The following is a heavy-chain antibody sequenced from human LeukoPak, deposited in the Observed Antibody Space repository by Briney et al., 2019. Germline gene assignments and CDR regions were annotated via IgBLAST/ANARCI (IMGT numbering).Heavy chain of an antibody. CDR2: INPNSGGT. CDR1: GYTFTGYY. J-gene: IGHJ6*04. CDR3: ARGNVAAAGIFYYYYGMDV. V-gene: IGHV1-2*04. D-gene: IGHD6-13*01. Sequence: ASVKVSCKASGYTFTGYYMHWVRQAPGQGLEWMGWINPNSGGTNYAQKSQGWVTMTRDTSISTAYMELSRLRSDDTAVYYCARGNVAAAGIFYYYYGMDVWGKGTTVTVSS.